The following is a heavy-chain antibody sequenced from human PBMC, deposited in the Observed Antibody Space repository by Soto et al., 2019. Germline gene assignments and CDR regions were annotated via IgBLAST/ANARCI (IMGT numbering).Heavy chain of an antibody. Sequence: GGSLRLSCAASGFTFSSYAMSWVRQAPGKGLEWVAVISYDGSNKYYADSVKGRFTISRDNSKNTLYLQMNSLRAEDTAVYYCAKDRKDSSGWDPNYYYYYGMDVWGQGTTVTVSS. CDR1: GFTFSSYA. J-gene: IGHJ6*02. V-gene: IGHV3-30*18. CDR3: AKDRKDSSGWDPNYYYYYGMDV. D-gene: IGHD6-19*01. CDR2: ISYDGSNK.